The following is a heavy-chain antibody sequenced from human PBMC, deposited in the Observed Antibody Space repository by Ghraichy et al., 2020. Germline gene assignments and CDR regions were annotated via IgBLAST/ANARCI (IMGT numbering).Heavy chain of an antibody. J-gene: IGHJ6*03. CDR3: ARVTVGAHGTNYYYYMDV. V-gene: IGHV4-4*07. CDR2: IYTSGST. CDR1: GGSISSYY. D-gene: IGHD1-26*01. Sequence: SETLSLTCTVSGGSISSYYWSWIRQPAGKGLEWIGRIYTSGSTNYNPSLKSRVTMSVDTSKNQFSLKLSSVTAADTAVYYCARVTVGAHGTNYYYYMDVWGKGTTVTVSS.